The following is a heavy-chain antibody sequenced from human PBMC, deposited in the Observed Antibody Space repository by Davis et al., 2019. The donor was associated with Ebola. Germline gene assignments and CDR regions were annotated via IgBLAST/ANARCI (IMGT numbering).Heavy chain of an antibody. Sequence: GGSLRLSCAASGFTFSDYYMSWVRQAPGKGLEWVSAISGSGGSTYYADSVKGRFTISRDNSKNTLYLQMNSLRAEDTAVYYCAKSTTVTTGFYYYYYGMDVWGQGTTVTVSS. CDR3: AKSTTVTTGFYYYYYGMDV. D-gene: IGHD4-17*01. V-gene: IGHV3-23*01. CDR1: GFTFSDYY. CDR2: ISGSGGST. J-gene: IGHJ6*02.